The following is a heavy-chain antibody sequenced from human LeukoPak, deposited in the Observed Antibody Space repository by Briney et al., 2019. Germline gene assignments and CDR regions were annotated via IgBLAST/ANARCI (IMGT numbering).Heavy chain of an antibody. J-gene: IGHJ4*02. Sequence: GGSLRLSCAASGFTFSSFAMGWVRLAPGKGLQWISCIYGSNNNTYYADSVKGRFTISRDNSKNTLYLQMNSLRAEDTAVYYCAKDGGSWFDFDYWGQGTLVTVSS. V-gene: IGHV3-23*05. CDR1: GFTFSSFA. CDR2: IYGSNNNT. CDR3: AKDGGSWFDFDY. D-gene: IGHD6-13*01.